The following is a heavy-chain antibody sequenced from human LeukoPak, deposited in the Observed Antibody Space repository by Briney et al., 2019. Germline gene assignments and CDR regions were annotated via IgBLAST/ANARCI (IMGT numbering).Heavy chain of an antibody. Sequence: GGSLRLSCAASGFTFSSYGMHWVRQAPGRGLEWVAFIRYDGSNKYYADSVKGRFTISRDNSKNTLYLQMNSLRAEDTAVYYCETFPTIFGVVLSADWFDPWGQGTLVTVSS. CDR2: IRYDGSNK. V-gene: IGHV3-30*02. CDR3: ETFPTIFGVVLSADWFDP. CDR1: GFTFSSYG. D-gene: IGHD3-3*01. J-gene: IGHJ5*02.